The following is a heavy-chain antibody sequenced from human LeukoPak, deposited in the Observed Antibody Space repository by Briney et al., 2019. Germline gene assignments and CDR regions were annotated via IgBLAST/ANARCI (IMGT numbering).Heavy chain of an antibody. D-gene: IGHD2-15*01. CDR3: AKDYRYCSDGSCYSGYYFDY. J-gene: IGHJ4*02. CDR1: GFTFSSYA. V-gene: IGHV3-23*01. Sequence: GGSLRLSCAASGFTFSSYAMSWVRQAPGKGLEWVSAISGSGGSTYYADSVKGRFTISRDNSKNTLYLQMNSLRAEDTAVYYCAKDYRYCSDGSCYSGYYFDYWGQGTLVTVSS. CDR2: ISGSGGST.